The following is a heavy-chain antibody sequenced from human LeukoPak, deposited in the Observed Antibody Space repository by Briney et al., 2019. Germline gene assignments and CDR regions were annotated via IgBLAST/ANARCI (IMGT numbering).Heavy chain of an antibody. CDR1: GFTFSSYG. CDR3: AKHSGSYFIYHVDS. D-gene: IGHD1-26*01. V-gene: IGHV3-23*01. CDR2: ISGSAYNS. Sequence: GGSLRLSCAASGFTFSSYGMSWVRQAPGRGLEWISTISGSAYNSYYADSVKGRFTISRDNSANTLYLQMNSLRAEDTALYYGAKHSGSYFIYHVDSWGQGTLVTVSS. J-gene: IGHJ4*02.